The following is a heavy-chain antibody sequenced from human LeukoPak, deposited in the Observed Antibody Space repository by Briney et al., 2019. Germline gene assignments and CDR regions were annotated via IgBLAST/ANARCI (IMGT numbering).Heavy chain of an antibody. CDR2: INHSGST. V-gene: IGHV4-34*01. CDR1: GGSFSGYY. D-gene: IGHD2-15*01. J-gene: IGHJ4*02. Sequence: SSETLSLTCAVYGGSFSGYYWSWIRQPPGKGLEWIGEINHSGSTNYNPSRKSRVTISVDTSKNQSSLKLSSVTAADTAVYYCARGLSWSFGYSDDYWGEGTLVTVSS. CDR3: ARGLSWSFGYSDDY.